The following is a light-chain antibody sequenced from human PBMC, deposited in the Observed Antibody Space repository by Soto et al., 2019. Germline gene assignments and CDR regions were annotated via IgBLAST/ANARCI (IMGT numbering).Light chain of an antibody. CDR3: QQVYDFPHS. J-gene: IGKJ2*01. CDR2: GAS. V-gene: IGKV1-39*01. Sequence: DIQMTQSPSSLSASVGDRVTITCRTSQTINNYLNWYRQQPGKVPEVLIYGASSLQRGVSSRFTGSASSTYFTLTISSLQPEYFATYVCQQVYDFPHSVGQGPKVEV. CDR1: QTINNY.